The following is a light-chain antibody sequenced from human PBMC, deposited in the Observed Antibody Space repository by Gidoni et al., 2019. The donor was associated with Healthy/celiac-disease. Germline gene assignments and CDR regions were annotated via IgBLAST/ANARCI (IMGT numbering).Light chain of an antibody. CDR3: QAWDSSTHVV. CDR2: QDS. Sequence: SYELTQPTSGSVSPGQTASITCSGDKLGDKYACWYQQKPSQSPVLVIYQDSKRPSGIPERFSGSNSGNTATLTISGTQAMDEADYYCQAWDSSTHVVFGGGTKLTVL. V-gene: IGLV3-1*01. CDR1: KLGDKY. J-gene: IGLJ2*01.